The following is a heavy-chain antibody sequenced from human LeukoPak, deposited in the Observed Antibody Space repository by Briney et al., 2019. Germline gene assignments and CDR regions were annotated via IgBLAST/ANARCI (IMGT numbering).Heavy chain of an antibody. CDR1: GFTFSSYE. D-gene: IGHD2-2*01. CDR3: ARWHCSSTSCQDYYYGMDV. CDR2: ISSSGSTI. V-gene: IGHV3-48*03. J-gene: IGHJ6*02. Sequence: GGSLRLSCAASGFTFSSYEMNWVRQAPGKGLECVSYISSSGSTIYYADSVKGRFTISRDNAKNSLYLQMNSLRAEDTAVYYCARWHCSSTSCQDYYYGMDVWGQGTTVTVSS.